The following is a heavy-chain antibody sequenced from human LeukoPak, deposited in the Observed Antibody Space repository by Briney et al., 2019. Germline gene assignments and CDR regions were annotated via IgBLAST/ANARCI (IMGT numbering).Heavy chain of an antibody. CDR2: IYHDGSI. CDR1: GFTVSSDY. Sequence: GGSLRLSCAASGFTVSSDYMSWVRQAPGKGLEWVSIIYHDGSIYYADSVKGRFTISRDNSKNTLYLQMNSLRAEDTAVYYCARAEPRGAVTFDYWGQGTLVTVSS. CDR3: ARAEPRGAVTFDY. D-gene: IGHD4-17*01. J-gene: IGHJ4*02. V-gene: IGHV3-53*01.